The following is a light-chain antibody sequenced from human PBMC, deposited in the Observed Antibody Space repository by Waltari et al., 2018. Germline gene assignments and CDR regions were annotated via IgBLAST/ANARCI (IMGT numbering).Light chain of an antibody. Sequence: DIQMTQSPSSLAASVGDRVTITCRASESISKYVNWYQQKPGRAPNLLIYGASTLRSGVPSRFSGGGSGTEFTLTISRLETEDIATYYCQQYDGLPYTFGQGTKLEIK. CDR2: GAS. J-gene: IGKJ2*01. CDR1: ESISKY. V-gene: IGKV1-33*01. CDR3: QQYDGLPYT.